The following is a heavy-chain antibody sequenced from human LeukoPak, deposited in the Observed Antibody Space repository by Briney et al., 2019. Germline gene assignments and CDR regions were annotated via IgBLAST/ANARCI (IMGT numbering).Heavy chain of an antibody. Sequence: GKSLRLSCAASGFTFSTYAMHWVRQAPGKGLEWVADIWSDGSIKNYGDSVKGRFTISRDNSKNTVSLQMNSLRAEDTAVYYCDTRPRYWGQGTLVTGSS. CDR2: IWSDGSIK. D-gene: IGHD2-2*01. CDR1: GFTFSTYA. V-gene: IGHV3-33*01. CDR3: DTRPRY. J-gene: IGHJ4*02.